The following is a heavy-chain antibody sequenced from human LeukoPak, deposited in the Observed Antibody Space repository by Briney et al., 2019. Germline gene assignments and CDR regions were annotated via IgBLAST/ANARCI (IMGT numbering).Heavy chain of an antibody. D-gene: IGHD6-19*01. CDR3: AKSVSGSSYDY. CDR1: GFTFSNYA. J-gene: IGHJ4*02. Sequence: GGSLRLSCVASGFTFSNYAMTWVRQAPGKGLEWVSTINTIGDTTYYADSVKGRFTISRVNSKNTLYLQMNSLRAGDTAIYYCAKSVSGSSYDYWGQGTLVTVSS. V-gene: IGHV3-23*01. CDR2: INTIGDTT.